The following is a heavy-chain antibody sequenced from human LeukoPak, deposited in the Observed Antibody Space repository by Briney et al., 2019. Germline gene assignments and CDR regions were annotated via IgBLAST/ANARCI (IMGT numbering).Heavy chain of an antibody. J-gene: IGHJ6*03. CDR2: IYYSGST. CDR3: ARSVEGYCSGGSCYSYYYYMDV. D-gene: IGHD2-15*01. Sequence: KTSETLSLTCAVSGGSFSAFFWRWIRQPPGKGLEWIGYIYYSGSTNYNPSLKSRVTISVDTSKNQFSLKLSSVTAADTAVYYCARSVEGYCSGGSCYSYYYYMDVWGKGTTVTVSS. V-gene: IGHV4-59*01. CDR1: GGSFSAFF.